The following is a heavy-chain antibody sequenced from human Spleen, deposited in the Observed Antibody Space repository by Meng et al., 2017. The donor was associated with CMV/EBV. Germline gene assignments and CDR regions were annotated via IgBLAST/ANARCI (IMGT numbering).Heavy chain of an antibody. CDR3: ARGPRITVGGVIIWPLED. D-gene: IGHD3-16*02. V-gene: IGHV1-69*05. CDR2: ITPAFETA. J-gene: IGHJ4*02. Sequence: TFSNSALMWGRQAPGQGLEWMGGITPAFETADYAQKFRDRVTITTDDSATTAYMEMSSLGSEDTAVYFCARGPRITVGGVIIWPLEDWGQGTLVTVSS. CDR1: TFSNSA.